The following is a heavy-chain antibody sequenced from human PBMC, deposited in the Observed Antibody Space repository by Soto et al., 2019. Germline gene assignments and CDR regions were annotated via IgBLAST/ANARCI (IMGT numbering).Heavy chain of an antibody. CDR3: ARQTRYYDILTGYYLALPFDY. CDR2: IYHSGST. Sequence: SETLSLTCAVSCGSISSGGYSWSWIRQPPGKGLEWIGYIYHSGSTYYNPSLKSRVTISVDRSKNQFSLKLSSVTAADTAVYYCARQTRYYDILTGYYLALPFDYWGQGTLVTVSS. D-gene: IGHD3-9*01. CDR1: CGSISSGGYS. V-gene: IGHV4-30-2*01. J-gene: IGHJ4*02.